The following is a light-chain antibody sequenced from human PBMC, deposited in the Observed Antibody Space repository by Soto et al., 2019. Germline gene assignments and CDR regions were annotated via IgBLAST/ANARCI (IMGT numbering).Light chain of an antibody. CDR3: NSYTSRSTVL. CDR2: DVS. V-gene: IGLV2-14*03. J-gene: IGLJ2*01. Sequence: QSALTQPASVSGSPGQSITISCSGTSSDVGGFNYVSWYQQHPGKAPKLMIYDVSNRPSGVSNRFSGSKSGNTASLTISGLQTEDEADHYCNSYTSRSTVLFGGGTKLTVL. CDR1: SSDVGGFNY.